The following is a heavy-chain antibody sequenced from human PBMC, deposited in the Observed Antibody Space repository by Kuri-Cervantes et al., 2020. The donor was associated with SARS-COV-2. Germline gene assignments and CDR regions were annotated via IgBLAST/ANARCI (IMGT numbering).Heavy chain of an antibody. J-gene: IGHJ5*02. D-gene: IGHD3-3*01. V-gene: IGHV4-59*01. CDR1: GGSFSGYY. Sequence: SETLSLTCAVYGGSFSGYYWSWIRQPPGKGLEWIGYIYYSGSTNYNPSLKSRVTISVDTSKNQFSLKLSSVTAADTAVYYCARAVTSIFGVPTNWFDPLGQGTLVTVSS. CDR3: ARAVTSIFGVPTNWFDP. CDR2: IYYSGST.